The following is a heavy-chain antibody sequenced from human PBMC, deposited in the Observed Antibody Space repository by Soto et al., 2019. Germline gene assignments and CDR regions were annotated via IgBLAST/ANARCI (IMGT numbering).Heavy chain of an antibody. Sequence: QVQLVQSGAEVKKPGSSVKVSCKASGGTFSSYAISWVRQAPGQGLEWMGGIIPIFGTANYAQKFQGRVTITADKSTSTAYMELSSLRSEDTAVYYCARPPNSPDYGHKWGPWADWFDPWGQGTLVTVSS. V-gene: IGHV1-69*06. J-gene: IGHJ5*02. D-gene: IGHD4-17*01. CDR1: GGTFSSYA. CDR2: IIPIFGTA. CDR3: ARPPNSPDYGHKWGPWADWFDP.